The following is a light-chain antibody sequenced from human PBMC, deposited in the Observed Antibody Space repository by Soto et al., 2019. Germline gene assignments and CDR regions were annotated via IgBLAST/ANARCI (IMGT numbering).Light chain of an antibody. Sequence: DIQMTQSPSSVSASVGDRVTITCRASQSISSFLNWYQQKPGKAPKLLIYAASSLQSGVPSRFSGSGSGTDFTLTISRLQTEDFATYYWQQSYSTPWTFGQGTKVEIK. CDR1: QSISSF. CDR2: AAS. CDR3: QQSYSTPWT. V-gene: IGKV1-39*01. J-gene: IGKJ1*01.